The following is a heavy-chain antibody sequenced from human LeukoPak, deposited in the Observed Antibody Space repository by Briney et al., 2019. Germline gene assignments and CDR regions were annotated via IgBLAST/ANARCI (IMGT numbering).Heavy chain of an antibody. D-gene: IGHD3-22*01. CDR2: INPNSGGI. CDR3: ARGGDSSGYPTEFDY. J-gene: IGHJ4*02. CDR1: GYTFTGYY. V-gene: IGHV1-2*04. Sequence: ASVKVSCKASGYTFTGYYMHWVRQAPGQGLERMGWINPNSGGINYAQKFQGWVTMTRDTSISTAYMELSRLRSDDTAVYYCARGGDSSGYPTEFDYWGQGTLVTVSS.